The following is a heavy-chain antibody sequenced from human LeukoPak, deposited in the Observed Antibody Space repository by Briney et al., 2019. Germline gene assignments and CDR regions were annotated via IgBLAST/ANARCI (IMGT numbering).Heavy chain of an antibody. J-gene: IGHJ6*03. CDR2: MSPNSGNT. V-gene: IGHV1-8*03. D-gene: IGHD3-10*01. CDR1: GYTFTSYD. Sequence: ASVKVSCKASGYTFTSYDINWVRQAAGQGLEWMGWMSPNSGNTGYAQKFQGRVTITRNISISTAYMELSSLRSEDTAVYFCARGPSGYHNYLMDVWGKGTTVTVSS. CDR3: ARGPSGYHNYLMDV.